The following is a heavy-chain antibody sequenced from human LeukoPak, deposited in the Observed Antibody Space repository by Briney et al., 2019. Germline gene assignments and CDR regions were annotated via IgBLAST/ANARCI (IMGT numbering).Heavy chain of an antibody. CDR3: ARNRPTLSIVVVVADY. Sequence: GGSLRLSCAASGFTFSSYAMHWVRQAPGEGLEWVAVISYDGSNKYYADSVKGRFTISRDNSKNTLYLQMNSLRAEDTAVYYCARNRPTLSIVVVVADYWGQGTLVTVSS. CDR2: ISYDGSNK. CDR1: GFTFSSYA. V-gene: IGHV3-30*04. J-gene: IGHJ4*02. D-gene: IGHD2-15*01.